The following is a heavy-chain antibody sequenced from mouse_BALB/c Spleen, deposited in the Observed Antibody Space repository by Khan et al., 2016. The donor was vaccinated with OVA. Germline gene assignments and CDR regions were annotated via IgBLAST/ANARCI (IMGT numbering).Heavy chain of an antibody. J-gene: IGHJ4*01. CDR2: INTNTGES. D-gene: IGHD1-2*01. Sequence: QIQLVQSGPELTKPGETVKISCKASEYTFTNYGMNWVKQAPGKGLKWMGWINTNTGESTYAEEFKGRFAFSLETSVSTAYLQINNLKNEDTATYFCARRYRTASPLYYYALDYWGQGTSVTVSS. CDR1: EYTFTNYG. V-gene: IGHV9-3*02. CDR3: ARRYRTASPLYYYALDY.